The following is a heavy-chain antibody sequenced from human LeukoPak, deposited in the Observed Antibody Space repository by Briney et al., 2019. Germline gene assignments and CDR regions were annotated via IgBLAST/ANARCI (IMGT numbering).Heavy chain of an antibody. V-gene: IGHV3-74*01. D-gene: IGHD2-2*01. CDR3: ARITSWDWYFDL. Sequence: GGSLRLSSAASGFTFSSYWMHWVRQAPGKGLVWVSRINSDGSSTTYADSVKGRFTISRDNAKNTLYLQMNSLTAEDTAVYYCARITSWDWYFDLWGRGTLVTVSS. CDR1: GFTFSSYW. CDR2: INSDGSST. J-gene: IGHJ2*01.